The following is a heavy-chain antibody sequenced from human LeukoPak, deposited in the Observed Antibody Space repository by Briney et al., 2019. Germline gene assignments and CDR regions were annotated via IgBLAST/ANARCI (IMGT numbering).Heavy chain of an antibody. Sequence: SESLSLTCTVSGGSISSYYRSWIRQPPGKGLEWVGYIYYSGSINYNPSLKRRVTMSVDTSKNQFSLKLSSATAADTAVYYCARENSGYDFRFDPWGQGTLVTVSS. D-gene: IGHD5-12*01. V-gene: IGHV4-59*01. CDR3: ARENSGYDFRFDP. J-gene: IGHJ5*02. CDR2: IYYSGSI. CDR1: GGSISSYY.